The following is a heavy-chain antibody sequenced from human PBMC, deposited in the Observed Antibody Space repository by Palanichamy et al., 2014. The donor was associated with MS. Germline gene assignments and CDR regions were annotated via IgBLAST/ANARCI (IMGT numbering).Heavy chain of an antibody. D-gene: IGHD2-21*02. Sequence: EVQLLEVWGRAWYSLGGPVRLSCAASGFTFSSYAMTWVRQAPGKGLEWVSSIGGSGRSTYYADSVKGRFTISRDNSKSTLYLQMSSLRADDTAIYYCAAVVTATWYFDLWGRGTLVTVSS. V-gene: IGHV3-23*01. CDR2: IGGSGRST. CDR3: AAVVTATWYFDL. J-gene: IGHJ2*01. CDR1: GFTFSSYA.